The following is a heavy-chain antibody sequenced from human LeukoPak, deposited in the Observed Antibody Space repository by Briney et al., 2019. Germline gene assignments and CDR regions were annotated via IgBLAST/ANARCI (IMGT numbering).Heavy chain of an antibody. D-gene: IGHD2-21*01. J-gene: IGHJ5*02. CDR1: GFTFSSYA. Sequence: GGSLRLSCAASGFTFSSYAMSWVRQAPGKGLEWVSGISGSGGSTYYADSVKGRFTISRDNSKNTLYLQMNSLRAEDTAVYYCAKLPRYVFLDCWFDPWGQGTLVSVSS. CDR2: ISGSGGST. CDR3: AKLPRYVFLDCWFDP. V-gene: IGHV3-23*01.